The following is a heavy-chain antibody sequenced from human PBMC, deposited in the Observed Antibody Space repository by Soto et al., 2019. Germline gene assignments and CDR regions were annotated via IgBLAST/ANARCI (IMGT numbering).Heavy chain of an antibody. CDR3: AGDPDSHYNDSHASSYP. V-gene: IGHV1-69*04. J-gene: IGHJ5*02. Sequence: SVKVSCKASGGTFSTYTLTWGRQAPGQGLEWMGRIIPIIGIINYAQKFQGRVTISADKFTGTAYMELTGLRSDDTAVYYCAGDPDSHYNDSHASSYPWGQGTLVTVSS. CDR1: GGTFSTYT. CDR2: IIPIIGII. D-gene: IGHD4-4*01.